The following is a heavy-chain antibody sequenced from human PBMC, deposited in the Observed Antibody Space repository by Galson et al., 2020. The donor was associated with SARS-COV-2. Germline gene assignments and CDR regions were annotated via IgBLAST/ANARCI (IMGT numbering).Heavy chain of an antibody. CDR1: GFTVSNAW. CDR2: INSKTEGGTT. V-gene: IGHV3-15*01. Sequence: AGGSLRLSCAVSGFTVSNAWMSWVRQAPGKGLEWVGRINSKTEGGTTDYAAPVKGRFTISRDDSKNTLHLQVDSLKTEDTAVYYCTTDAQRYVFDIWGQGTMLTVSS. J-gene: IGHJ3*02. D-gene: IGHD2-2*01. CDR3: TTDAQRYVFDI.